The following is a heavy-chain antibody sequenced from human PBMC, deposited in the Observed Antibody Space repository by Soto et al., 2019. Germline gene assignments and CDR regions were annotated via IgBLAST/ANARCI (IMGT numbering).Heavy chain of an antibody. D-gene: IGHD5-12*01. Sequence: SGGSLRLSCAASGFTFSNAWMSWVRQAPGKGLEWVGRIKSKTDGGTTDYAAPVKGRFTISRDDSKNTLYLQMNSLKTEDTAVYYCTTDWVLRPYFDYWGQRTLVTVSS. CDR3: TTDWVLRPYFDY. J-gene: IGHJ4*02. CDR2: IKSKTDGGTT. CDR1: GFTFSNAW. V-gene: IGHV3-15*01.